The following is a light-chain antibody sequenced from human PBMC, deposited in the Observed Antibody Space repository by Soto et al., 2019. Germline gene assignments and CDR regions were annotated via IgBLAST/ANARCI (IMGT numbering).Light chain of an antibody. CDR2: EDS. V-gene: IGLV2-23*01. CDR1: SSDVGSYNL. J-gene: IGLJ1*01. Sequence: QSVLTQPAAVSGSPGQSITISCTGTSSDVGSYNLVSWYQQHPGKAPKLMIYEDSKRPSGVSNRFSGSKSGNTASLIISGLQAEDEADYYCCSYAGSSTYVFGTGTKLTVL. CDR3: CSYAGSSTYV.